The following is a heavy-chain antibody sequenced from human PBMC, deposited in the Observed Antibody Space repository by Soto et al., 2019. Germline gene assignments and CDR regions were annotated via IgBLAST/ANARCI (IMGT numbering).Heavy chain of an antibody. CDR2: ISGSGGST. J-gene: IGHJ4*02. CDR1: GFTFSSYA. CDR3: AKDIYIAARPPNYFDY. Sequence: EVQLLESGGGLVQPGGSLRLSCAASGFTFSSYAMSWVRQAPGKGLEWVSAISGSGGSTYYADPVKGRFTISRDNSKNTLYLQMNSLRAEDTAVYYCAKDIYIAARPPNYFDYWGQGTLVTVSS. D-gene: IGHD6-6*01. V-gene: IGHV3-23*01.